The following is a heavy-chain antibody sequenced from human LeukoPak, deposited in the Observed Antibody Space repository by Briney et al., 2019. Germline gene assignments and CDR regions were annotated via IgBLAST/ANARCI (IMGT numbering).Heavy chain of an antibody. CDR2: IHYSGST. CDR3: TRHHDYGDKIDY. CDR1: GASVPIASHY. V-gene: IGHV4-39*01. D-gene: IGHD4-23*01. J-gene: IGHJ4*02. Sequence: SETLSLTCTVSGASVPIASHYWAWIRQPPGKGLEWIGSIHYSGSTYYSPSLKSRLTISGDTYKSQLSLKLTFVTAADTAVYYCTRHHDYGDKIDYWGQGTLVTVSS.